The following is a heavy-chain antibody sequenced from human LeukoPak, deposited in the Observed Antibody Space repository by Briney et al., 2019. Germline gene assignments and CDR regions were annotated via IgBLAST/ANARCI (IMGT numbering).Heavy chain of an antibody. J-gene: IGHJ3*02. CDR1: GFTFDDYG. D-gene: IGHD2-21*02. Sequence: GGSLRLSCAASGFTFDDYGMSWVRHAPGKGLEWVSGINWNGGSTGYADSVKGRFTISRDNAKNSLYLQMNSLRAEDTAVYYCARDMAPYCGGDCYPDAFDIWGQGTMVTVSS. CDR2: INWNGGST. CDR3: ARDMAPYCGGDCYPDAFDI. V-gene: IGHV3-20*04.